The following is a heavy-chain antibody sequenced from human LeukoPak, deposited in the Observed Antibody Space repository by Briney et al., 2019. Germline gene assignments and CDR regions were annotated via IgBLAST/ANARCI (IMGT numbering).Heavy chain of an antibody. CDR2: ISYDGSNK. Sequence: PGGSLRLSCAASGFTFSSYAMHWVRQAPGKGLEWVAVISYDGSNKYYADSVKGRFTISRDNSKNTLYLQMNSLRAEDTAVYYCARGLAVAGTREGFDYWGQGTLVTVSS. J-gene: IGHJ4*02. D-gene: IGHD6-19*01. V-gene: IGHV3-30-3*01. CDR3: ARGLAVAGTREGFDY. CDR1: GFTFSSYA.